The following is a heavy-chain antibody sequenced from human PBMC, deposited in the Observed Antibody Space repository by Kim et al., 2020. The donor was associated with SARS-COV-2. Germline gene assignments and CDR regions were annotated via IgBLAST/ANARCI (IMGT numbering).Heavy chain of an antibody. V-gene: IGHV1-2*04. D-gene: IGHD3-22*01. Sequence: ASVKVSCKASGYTFTGYYMHWVRQAPGQGLEWMGWINPNSGGTNYAQKFQGWVTMTRDTSISTAYMELSRLRSDDTAVYYCARELHYYDSSGSKVLFLFDYWGQGPLLTVSS. CDR2: INPNSGGT. J-gene: IGHJ4*02. CDR1: GYTFTGYY. CDR3: ARELHYYDSSGSKVLFLFDY.